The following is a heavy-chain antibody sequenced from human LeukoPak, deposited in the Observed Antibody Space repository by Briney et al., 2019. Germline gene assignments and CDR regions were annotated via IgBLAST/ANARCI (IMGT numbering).Heavy chain of an antibody. Sequence: ASVKVSCKASGYAFTGYYMHWVRQAPGQGLEWMGWINPNSGGTNYAQKFQGRVTMTRDTSTSTAYMELSRLRSDDTAVYYCARGGIQLSWYYFDYWGQGTLVTVSS. J-gene: IGHJ4*02. CDR3: ARGGIQLSWYYFDY. CDR1: GYAFTGYY. V-gene: IGHV1-2*02. D-gene: IGHD5-18*01. CDR2: INPNSGGT.